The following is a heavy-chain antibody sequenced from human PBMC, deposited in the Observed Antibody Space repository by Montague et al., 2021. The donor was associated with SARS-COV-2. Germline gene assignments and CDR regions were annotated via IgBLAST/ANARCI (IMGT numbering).Heavy chain of an antibody. D-gene: IGHD2-15*01. Sequence: SLRLSCAASGFTFSSYAMHWVRQAPGKGLEWVAVISYDGSNKYYADSVKGRFTISRDNSKNTLYLQMNSLRAEDTAVYYCARVVGSYYDMDVWGQGTTVTVSS. CDR2: ISYDGSNK. J-gene: IGHJ6*02. CDR1: GFTFSSYA. V-gene: IGHV3-30*04. CDR3: ARVVGSYYDMDV.